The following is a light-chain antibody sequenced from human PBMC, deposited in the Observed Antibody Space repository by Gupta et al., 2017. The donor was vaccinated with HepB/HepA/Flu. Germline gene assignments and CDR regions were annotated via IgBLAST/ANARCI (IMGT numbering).Light chain of an antibody. CDR2: DAS. Sequence: VLTQSPDTLSLSPGERATRSCRASQSVKKYLAWYKHKPGQAPRLLIYDASNRDTGIAARFSGGGCGKNXPLTISXREQEDFAVYYCQQRQYWPPVTFGXGTRLEIK. CDR3: QQRQYWPPVT. V-gene: IGKV3-11*01. J-gene: IGKJ5*01. CDR1: QSVKKY.